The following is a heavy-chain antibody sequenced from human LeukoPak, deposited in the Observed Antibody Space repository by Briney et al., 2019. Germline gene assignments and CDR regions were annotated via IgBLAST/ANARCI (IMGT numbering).Heavy chain of an antibody. J-gene: IGHJ5*02. CDR1: SGSISTSNYY. V-gene: IGHV4-39*07. D-gene: IGHD2-15*01. CDR3: ARDLYPHLYPVVDPWGFDP. CDR2: IFYSGST. Sequence: SETLSLTCTVSSGSISTSNYYWGWVRQPPGKALEWIGNIFYSGSTYYSPSLKSRVTISLDTSRNQFSLKLNSVTAADTAVYYCARDLYPHLYPVVDPWGFDPWGQGTLVTVSS.